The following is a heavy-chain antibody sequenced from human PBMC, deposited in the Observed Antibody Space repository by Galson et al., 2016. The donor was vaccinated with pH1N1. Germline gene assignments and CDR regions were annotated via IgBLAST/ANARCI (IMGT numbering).Heavy chain of an antibody. V-gene: IGHV5-51*01. J-gene: IGHJ2*01. CDR2: IYPRDSET. CDR1: GYNFTTYW. Sequence: QSGAEVKKPGESLKISCKASGYNFTTYWIGWVRQMPGKGLEWMGIIYPRDSETNYSPSIQGQVSISADKSLTTAYLQWNSLKASDTAMFFCARLVGSGYKPSYFDLWGRGTLVTVSS. CDR3: ARLVGSGYKPSYFDL. D-gene: IGHD5-12*01.